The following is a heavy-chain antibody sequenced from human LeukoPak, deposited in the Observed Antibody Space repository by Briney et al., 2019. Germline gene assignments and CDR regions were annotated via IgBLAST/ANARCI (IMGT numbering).Heavy chain of an antibody. V-gene: IGHV3-11*01. J-gene: IGHJ4*02. CDR3: ARRLYYDNGGYTY. Sequence: PGGSLRLSCAASGFTVSSNYMSWVRQAPGKGLEWVSYICGSGRTIYYADSVKGRFTISRDNAKNSLYLQMSSLRVEDTAVYYCARRLYYDNGGYTYWGQGTLVTVSS. CDR2: ICGSGRTI. CDR1: GFTVSSNY. D-gene: IGHD3-22*01.